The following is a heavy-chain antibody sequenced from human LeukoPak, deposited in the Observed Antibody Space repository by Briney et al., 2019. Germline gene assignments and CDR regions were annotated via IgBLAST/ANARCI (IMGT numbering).Heavy chain of an antibody. CDR2: IYYSGST. CDR3: ARTEVGYWFDP. Sequence: SETLSLTCTVSGVSISSSGYYWGWIRQPPGKGLEWIGSIYYSGSTYYNPSLKSRVSMSVDPSQNQFSLQVFSVTAPDTAVYYCARTEVGYWFDPWGQGTLVTVSS. J-gene: IGHJ5*02. D-gene: IGHD1-14*01. V-gene: IGHV4-39*01. CDR1: GVSISSSGYY.